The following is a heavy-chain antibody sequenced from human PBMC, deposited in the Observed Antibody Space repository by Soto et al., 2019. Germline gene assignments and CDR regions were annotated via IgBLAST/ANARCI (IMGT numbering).Heavy chain of an antibody. CDR3: AKYCSSIGCSLNY. CDR1: GFTFSSYA. V-gene: IGHV3-23*01. CDR2: ISGSGGST. D-gene: IGHD2-2*01. J-gene: IGHJ4*02. Sequence: PGGSLRLSCAASGFTFSSYAMSWVRQAPGKGLEWVSTISGSGGSTYYADSVKGRFTISRDNSKNTLYLQMNSLRAEDTAVYYCAKYCSSIGCSLNYWGQGTLVTVSS.